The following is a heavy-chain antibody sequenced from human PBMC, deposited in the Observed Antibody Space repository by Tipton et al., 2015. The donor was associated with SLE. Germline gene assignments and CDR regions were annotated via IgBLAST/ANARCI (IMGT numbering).Heavy chain of an antibody. CDR3: ARLHHSSGPY. Sequence: TLSLTCTVSGGSISSSSYYWGWIRQPPGKGLEWIGSNYYSGSTYYNPSLKSRVTISVDTSKNQFSLKLSSVTAADTAVYYCARLHHSSGPYWGQGTLVTVSS. D-gene: IGHD6-19*01. J-gene: IGHJ4*02. CDR2: NYYSGST. V-gene: IGHV4-39*07. CDR1: GGSISSSSYY.